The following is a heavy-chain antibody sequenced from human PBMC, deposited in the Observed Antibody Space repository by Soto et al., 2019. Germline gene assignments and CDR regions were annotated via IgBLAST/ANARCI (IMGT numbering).Heavy chain of an antibody. CDR1: GFTFSSYS. J-gene: IGHJ4*02. CDR3: ARDTEQQEFYFDY. CDR2: ISSTSSFI. Sequence: EVQLVESGGGLVKPGGPLRLSCAASGFTFSSYSMNWVRQAPGKGLEWVSSISSTSSFIYYADSVKGRFTISRDNAKNSLYLQMNSLRAEDTAVYYCARDTEQQEFYFDYWGQGTLVTVSS. V-gene: IGHV3-21*01. D-gene: IGHD6-13*01.